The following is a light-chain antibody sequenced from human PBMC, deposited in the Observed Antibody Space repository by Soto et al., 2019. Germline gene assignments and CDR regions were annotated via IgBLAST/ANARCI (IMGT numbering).Light chain of an antibody. V-gene: IGKV3-15*01. CDR1: QSVSSN. J-gene: IGKJ1*01. CDR2: GAS. Sequence: EIVMTQSPATLSVSPGERATLSCRASQSVSSNLAWYQQKPGQAPSLLIYGASTRATGIPARLSGSGSGTEFTLTISSLQSEDFAVYYCQQYNNWPGAFGQGTKVEIK. CDR3: QQYNNWPGA.